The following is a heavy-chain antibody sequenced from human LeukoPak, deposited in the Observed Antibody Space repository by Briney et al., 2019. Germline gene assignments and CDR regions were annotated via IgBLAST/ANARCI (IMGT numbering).Heavy chain of an antibody. J-gene: IGHJ5*02. CDR1: GGSSSGYF. Sequence: PSETLSLTCAVYGGSSSGYFWSWIRQPPGKGLEWIGEINHTGSTNYNPSLKSRVTISVDTSKNQFSLKLSSVTAADTAVYYCARGDYVVVATTTAVTKWFDPWGQGTLVTVSS. D-gene: IGHD2-15*01. CDR2: INHTGST. CDR3: ARGDYVVVATTTAVTKWFDP. V-gene: IGHV4-34*01.